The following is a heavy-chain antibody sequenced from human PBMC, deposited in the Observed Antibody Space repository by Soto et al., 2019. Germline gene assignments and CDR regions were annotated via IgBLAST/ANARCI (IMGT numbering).Heavy chain of an antibody. Sequence: AAVKVSCKASGYTFTGYYMHWVRQAPGQGLEWMGWINPNSGGTNYAQKFQGRVTTTRDTSISTAYMELSRLRSDDTAVYYCARDEICSGGSCYGRDGMDVWGQGTTVTVSS. J-gene: IGHJ6*02. CDR2: INPNSGGT. CDR1: GYTFTGYY. V-gene: IGHV1-2*02. D-gene: IGHD2-15*01. CDR3: ARDEICSGGSCYGRDGMDV.